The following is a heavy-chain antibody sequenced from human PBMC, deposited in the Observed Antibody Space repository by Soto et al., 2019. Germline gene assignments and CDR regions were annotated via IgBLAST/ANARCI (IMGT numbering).Heavy chain of an antibody. CDR1: GGSISSGDYY. J-gene: IGHJ5*02. CDR2: IYYSGST. CDR3: ARGRITTIVVVPAAIVS. V-gene: IGHV4-30-4*01. D-gene: IGHD2-2*02. Sequence: SETLSLTCTVSGGSISSGDYYWSWIRQPPGKGLEWIGYIYYSGSTYYNPSLKSRVTISVDTSKNQFSLKLSSVTAADTAVYYCARGRITTIVVVPAAIVSWGQGTLVTVSS.